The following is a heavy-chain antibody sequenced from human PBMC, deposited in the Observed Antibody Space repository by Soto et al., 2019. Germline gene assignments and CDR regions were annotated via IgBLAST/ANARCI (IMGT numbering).Heavy chain of an antibody. Sequence: PSETLSLTCTVSGGSISSYYWSWIRQPPGKGLEWIGYIYYSGSTYYNPSLKSRVTISVDTSKNQSSLKLSSVTAADTAVYYCARDGHYYDSSGYYGYFDYWGQGTLVTVSS. CDR3: ARDGHYYDSSGYYGYFDY. CDR1: GGSISSYY. V-gene: IGHV4-59*12. D-gene: IGHD3-22*01. J-gene: IGHJ4*02. CDR2: IYYSGST.